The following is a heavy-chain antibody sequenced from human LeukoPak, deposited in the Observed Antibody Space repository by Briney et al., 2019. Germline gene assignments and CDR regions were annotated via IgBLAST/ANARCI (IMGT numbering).Heavy chain of an antibody. CDR1: GGSFSGYY. CDR2: INHSGTT. Sequence: PSETLSLTCAVSGGSFSGYYWSWVRQPPGKGLEWIGEINHSGTTNYNPSLKSPVTISVETSNNQFSLKLSSVTAADTAVYYCARWHGSGSYYNGGHDYWGQGTLVTVSS. CDR3: ARWHGSGSYYNGGHDY. D-gene: IGHD3-10*01. V-gene: IGHV4-34*01. J-gene: IGHJ4*02.